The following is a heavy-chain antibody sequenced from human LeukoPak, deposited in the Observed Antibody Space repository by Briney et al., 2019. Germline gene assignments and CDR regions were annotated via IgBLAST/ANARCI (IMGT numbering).Heavy chain of an antibody. D-gene: IGHD3-16*02. J-gene: IGHJ5*02. CDR1: GFTFSSYS. CDR3: ARGTYYDYVWGSYPRRFDP. V-gene: IGHV3-48*01. Sequence: PGGSLRLSCAASGFTFSSYSMNWVRQAPGKGLEWVSYISSSGSTIYYADSVKGRFTISRDNAKNSLYLQMNSLRAEDTAVYYRARGTYYDYVWGSYPRRFDPWGQGTLVTVSS. CDR2: ISSSGSTI.